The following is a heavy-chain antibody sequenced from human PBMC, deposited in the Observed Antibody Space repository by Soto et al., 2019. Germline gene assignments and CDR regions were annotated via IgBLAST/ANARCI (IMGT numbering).Heavy chain of an antibody. CDR2: ITGNGAVT. J-gene: IGHJ3*01. Sequence: EVQFLESGGGVVRPGGSLRLSCVASALSFDNYAVTWVRQSPGKGLEWLACITGNGAVTSYTDSVRGRFTISRDNSKNTLYLQMDSLRADDTAVYSCGKDPNGDYFGTFDFWGQGTTVTVSS. D-gene: IGHD4-17*01. V-gene: IGHV3-23*01. CDR1: ALSFDNYA. CDR3: GKDPNGDYFGTFDF.